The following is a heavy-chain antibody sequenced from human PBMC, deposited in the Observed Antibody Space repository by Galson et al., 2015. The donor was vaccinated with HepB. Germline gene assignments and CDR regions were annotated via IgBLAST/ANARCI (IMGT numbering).Heavy chain of an antibody. V-gene: IGHV4-59*01. Sequence: ETLSLTCTVSGGSISSYYWSWIRQPPGKGLEWIGYIYYSGSTNYNPSLKSRVTISVNTSKNQFSLKLSSVTAADTAVYYCARGGDSSGYLVQYYFDYWGQGTLVTVSS. CDR3: ARGGDSSGYLVQYYFDY. CDR2: IYYSGST. D-gene: IGHD3-22*01. J-gene: IGHJ4*02. CDR1: GGSISSYY.